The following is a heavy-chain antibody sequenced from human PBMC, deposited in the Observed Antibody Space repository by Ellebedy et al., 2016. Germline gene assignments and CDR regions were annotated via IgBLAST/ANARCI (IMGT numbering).Heavy chain of an antibody. V-gene: IGHV3-23*01. CDR3: YYGHYSAS. Sequence: GESLKISXVASGFTFSNFFMSWVRQAPGGGLEWFSTISGDGDTTFSADSVKGRFTISRDNSRYTLYLQMDSLTAADTAVYYCYYGHYSASWGQGTLVTVSS. CDR1: GFTFSNFF. J-gene: IGHJ4*02. D-gene: IGHD4-17*01. CDR2: ISGDGDTT.